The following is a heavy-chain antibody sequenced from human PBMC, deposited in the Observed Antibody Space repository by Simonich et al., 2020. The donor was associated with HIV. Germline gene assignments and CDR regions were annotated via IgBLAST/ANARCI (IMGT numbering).Heavy chain of an antibody. CDR1: GYTFTSYG. V-gene: IGHV1-18*01. J-gene: IGHJ4*02. Sequence: QVQLVQSGAEVKKPGASVKVSCKASGYTFTSYGMSWVRQAPVQGLEWMGWISAYKVTKNDAQKLQGRVTMTTDISTSTAYMGLRSLRSDDTAMYYCARPRFSYGYPFDYWGQGTLVTVSS. CDR2: ISAYKVTK. CDR3: ARPRFSYGYPFDY. D-gene: IGHD5-18*01.